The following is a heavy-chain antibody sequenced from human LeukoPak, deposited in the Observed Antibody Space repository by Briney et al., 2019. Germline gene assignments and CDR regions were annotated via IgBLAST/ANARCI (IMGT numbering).Heavy chain of an antibody. V-gene: IGHV4-39*01. Sequence: SETLSLTCTVSGGSISSGSYYWSWIRQPPGKGLEWIGSIYYSGITYYNPSLKSRVTISVDTSKNQFSLKLSSVTAADTAVYYCARRGRYCSGGSCFIGLFDPWGQGTLVTVSS. J-gene: IGHJ5*02. CDR1: GGSISSGSYY. D-gene: IGHD2-15*01. CDR2: IYYSGIT. CDR3: ARRGRYCSGGSCFIGLFDP.